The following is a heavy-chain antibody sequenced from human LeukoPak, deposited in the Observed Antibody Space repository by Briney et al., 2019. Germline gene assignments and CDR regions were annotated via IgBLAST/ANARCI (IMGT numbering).Heavy chain of an antibody. CDR2: ISWNSGSI. Sequence: GGSLRLSCAASGFTFDDYAMHWVRQAPGKGLEWVSGISWNSGSIGYADSVKGRFTISRDNAKNSLYLQMNSLRAEDTALYYCAKDIAAAGGEYFDYWGQGTLVTVSS. J-gene: IGHJ4*02. CDR1: GFTFDDYA. CDR3: AKDIAAAGGEYFDY. V-gene: IGHV3-9*01. D-gene: IGHD6-13*01.